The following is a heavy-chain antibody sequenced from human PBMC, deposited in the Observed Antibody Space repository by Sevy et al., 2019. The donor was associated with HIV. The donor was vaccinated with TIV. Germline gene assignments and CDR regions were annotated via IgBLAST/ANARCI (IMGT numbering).Heavy chain of an antibody. Sequence: GGSLRLSCTASGFTFSSAWMNWVRQSPGKGLEWVGRIKSKTDGGTTDYAAPVKGRFTISRDDSKNTLYLQMNSLKTEDTAVYYCTTDSSSSSWYYYAMDVWGQGTTVTVSS. D-gene: IGHD6-13*01. V-gene: IGHV3-15*07. J-gene: IGHJ6*02. CDR1: GFTFSSAW. CDR3: TTDSSSSSWYYYAMDV. CDR2: IKSKTDGGTT.